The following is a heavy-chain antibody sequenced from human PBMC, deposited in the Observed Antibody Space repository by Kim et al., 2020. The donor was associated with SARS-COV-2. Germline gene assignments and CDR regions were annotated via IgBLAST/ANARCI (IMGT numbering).Heavy chain of an antibody. D-gene: IGHD4-17*01. CDR3: AKEQTTVPYYYYGMDV. Sequence: SVKGRFTISRDNSKNALYLQMNSLRAEDTAVYYCAKEQTTVPYYYYGMDVWGQGTTVTVSS. J-gene: IGHJ6*02. V-gene: IGHV3-33*06.